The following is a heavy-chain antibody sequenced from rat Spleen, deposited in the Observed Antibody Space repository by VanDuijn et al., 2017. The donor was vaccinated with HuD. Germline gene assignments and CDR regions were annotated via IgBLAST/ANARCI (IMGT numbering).Heavy chain of an antibody. CDR3: TRALYNSYCFDN. CDR1: GFSLTDYS. D-gene: IGHD1-2*01. Sequence: QVQLKESGPGLVQPSQTPSLTCTVSGFSLTDYSVHWVRHPPGKSLEWMGRMNYNGDTYYNSALKSRLRISRDTSKSQVFLKMNSLQTEDTAIYYCTRALYNSYCFDNWGQGVMVMVSS. CDR2: MNYNGDT. V-gene: IGHV2S30*01. J-gene: IGHJ2*01.